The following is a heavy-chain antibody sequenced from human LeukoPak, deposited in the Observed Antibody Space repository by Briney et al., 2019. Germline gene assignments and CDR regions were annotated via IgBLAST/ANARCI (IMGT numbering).Heavy chain of an antibody. V-gene: IGHV3-7*01. Sequence: GESLEISCVVSGFTFNRCWMNWVRQAPGKGLEWVAHINPDGRDTYYVDSVKGRFTISRDNAQNSMYLQMNSLRVEDTAVYYCTSWGDTTAEYFQRWGQGTLVTVSS. CDR2: INPDGRDT. CDR1: GFTFNRCW. CDR3: TSWGDTTAEYFQR. J-gene: IGHJ1*01. D-gene: IGHD2-21*02.